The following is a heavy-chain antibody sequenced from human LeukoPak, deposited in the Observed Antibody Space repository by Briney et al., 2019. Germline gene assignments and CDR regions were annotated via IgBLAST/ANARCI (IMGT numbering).Heavy chain of an antibody. J-gene: IGHJ4*02. V-gene: IGHV4-39*07. D-gene: IGHD3-3*01. CDR3: ARGHRSGYDFWSGYYSY. CDR2: IYYSGST. Sequence: SETLSLTCTVSGGSISSSSYYWGWIRQPPGKGLEWIGSIYYSGSTYYNPSLKSRVTISVDTSKNQFSLKLSSVTAADTAVYYCARGHRSGYDFWSGYYSYWGQGTLVTVSS. CDR1: GGSISSSSYY.